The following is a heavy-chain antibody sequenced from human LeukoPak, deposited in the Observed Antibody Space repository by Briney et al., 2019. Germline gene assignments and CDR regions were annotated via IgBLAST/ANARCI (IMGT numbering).Heavy chain of an antibody. CDR3: AKVPITMILVVITVFDY. D-gene: IGHD3-22*01. Sequence: GGSLRLSCAASGFTFSSYAMSWVRQAPGKGLEWVSAISGSGGSTYYADSVKGRFTISRDNSKNTLYLQMNSLRAEDTAVYYCAKVPITMILVVITVFDYWGQGTLVTVSS. CDR1: GFTFSSYA. J-gene: IGHJ4*02. V-gene: IGHV3-23*01. CDR2: ISGSGGST.